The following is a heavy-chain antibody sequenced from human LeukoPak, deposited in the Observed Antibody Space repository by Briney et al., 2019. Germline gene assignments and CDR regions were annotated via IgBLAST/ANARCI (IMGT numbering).Heavy chain of an antibody. J-gene: IGHJ4*02. CDR2: ISGSAHKI. D-gene: IGHD2-15*01. CDR1: GITFSNYA. V-gene: IGHV3-23*01. Sequence: GGSLRLSCVASGITFSNYAVSWVRQAPEKGLDWVSVISGSAHKIRYADSVKGRFTISRDNSKNTLYLQMNSLRAEDTAIYYCAQQLGYCSSGSCYFTFWGQGTLVTVSS. CDR3: AQQLGYCSSGSCYFTF.